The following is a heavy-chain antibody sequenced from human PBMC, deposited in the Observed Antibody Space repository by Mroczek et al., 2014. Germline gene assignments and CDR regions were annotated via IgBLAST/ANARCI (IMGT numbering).Heavy chain of an antibody. V-gene: IGHV3-74*01. D-gene: IGHD2-21*02. CDR3: AREAYCGGDCYSGYFQH. Sequence: VQLQESGGGLVQPGGSLRLSCAASGFTFSSYWMHWVRQAPGKGLVWVSRINSDGSSTSYADSVKGRFTISRDNAKNTLYLQMNSLRAEDTAVYYCAREAYCGGDCYSGYFQHWGQGTLVTVSS. CDR1: GFTFSSYW. J-gene: IGHJ1*01. CDR2: INSDGSST.